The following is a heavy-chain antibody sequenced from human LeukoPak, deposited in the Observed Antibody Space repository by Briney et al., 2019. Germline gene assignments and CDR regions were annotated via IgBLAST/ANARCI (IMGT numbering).Heavy chain of an antibody. CDR1: GYTLTELS. CDR2: FDPEDGET. V-gene: IGHV1-24*01. J-gene: IGHJ4*02. Sequence: ASVKVSCTVSGYTLTELSMHWVRQAPGKGLEWMGGFDPEDGETIYAQKFQGRVTMTEDTSTDTAYMELSSLRSEDTAVYYCATGRVEMATIPLYYFDYWGQGTLVTVSS. CDR3: ATGRVEMATIPLYYFDY. D-gene: IGHD5-24*01.